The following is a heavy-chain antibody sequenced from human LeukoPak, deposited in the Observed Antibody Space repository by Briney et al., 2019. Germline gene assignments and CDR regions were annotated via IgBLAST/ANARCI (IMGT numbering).Heavy chain of an antibody. D-gene: IGHD2-8*01. Sequence: ASVKVSCKASGYTFTGPYIHWMRQAPGQALEWMGWINPYTGTTKYAQKYQGRVTVSRDTSTNTEYMDMSGLRPDDTAAYYCARVEYCTKGVCINFDLWGQGNLVTVSS. J-gene: IGHJ4*02. CDR2: INPYTGTT. V-gene: IGHV1-2*02. CDR3: ARVEYCTKGVCINFDL. CDR1: GYTFTGPY.